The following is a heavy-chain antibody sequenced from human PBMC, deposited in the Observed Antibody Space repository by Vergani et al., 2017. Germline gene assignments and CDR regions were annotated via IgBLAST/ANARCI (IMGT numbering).Heavy chain of an antibody. J-gene: IGHJ4*02. Sequence: EVQLVESGGGLVKPGGSLRLSCAASGFTFSNAWMSWVRQAPGKGLEWVGRIKSKTDGGTTDYAAPVKGRFTISRDDSKNTMYLQMNSLKTEDTAVYYCARSPHSYDYVWGSYRPTRHSFDYWGQGTLVTVSS. CDR2: IKSKTDGGTT. CDR1: GFTFSNAW. V-gene: IGHV3-15*01. D-gene: IGHD3-16*02. CDR3: ARSPHSYDYVWGSYRPTRHSFDY.